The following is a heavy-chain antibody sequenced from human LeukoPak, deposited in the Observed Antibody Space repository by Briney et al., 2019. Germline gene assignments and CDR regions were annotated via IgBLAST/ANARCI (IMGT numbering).Heavy chain of an antibody. CDR3: AKDARRTSGWYFFDY. CDR1: GFTLSDYP. Sequence: PGGSLRLSCAASGFTLSDYPMTWVRQAPGKGLEWVSVISDSGSITYYADSVKGRFTISRDNAKNTLFLQMNSLRAEDTAVYYCAKDARRTSGWYFFDYWGQGTLVTVSS. V-gene: IGHV3-23*01. D-gene: IGHD6-19*01. J-gene: IGHJ4*02. CDR2: ISDSGSIT.